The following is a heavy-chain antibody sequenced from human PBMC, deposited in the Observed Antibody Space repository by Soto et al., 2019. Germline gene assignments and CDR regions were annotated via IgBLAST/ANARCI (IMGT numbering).Heavy chain of an antibody. J-gene: IGHJ4*02. CDR3: AKDTLRQPVTTLDY. V-gene: IGHV3-30*18. CDR1: GFTFSSYG. D-gene: IGHD4-17*01. Sequence: QVQLVESGGGVVQPGRSLRLSCAASGFTFSSYGMHWVRQAPGKGLEWVAVISYDGSNNYYADSVKGRFTISRDNSKNTLYLQINSLRAEDTAVYYCAKDTLRQPVTTLDYWGQGTLVTDSS. CDR2: ISYDGSNN.